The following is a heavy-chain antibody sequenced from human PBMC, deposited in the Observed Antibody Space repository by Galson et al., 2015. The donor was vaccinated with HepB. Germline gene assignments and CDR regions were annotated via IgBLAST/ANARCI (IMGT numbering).Heavy chain of an antibody. D-gene: IGHD3-10*01. Sequence: SVKVSCKASGGTFSSYAISWVRQAPGQGLEWMGGIIPILGIANYAQKFQGRVTITADKSTSTAYMELSSLRAEDTAVYYCARYGSGSYYNSFSGGGMYYFDYWGQGTLVTVSS. V-gene: IGHV1-69*10. J-gene: IGHJ4*02. CDR3: ARYGSGSYYNSFSGGGMYYFDY. CDR2: IIPILGIA. CDR1: GGTFSSYA.